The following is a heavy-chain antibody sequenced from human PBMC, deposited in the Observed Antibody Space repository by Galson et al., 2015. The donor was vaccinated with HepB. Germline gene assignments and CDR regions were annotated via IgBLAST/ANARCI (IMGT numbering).Heavy chain of an antibody. J-gene: IGHJ4*02. V-gene: IGHV3-30*18. CDR2: ISYAGSNK. Sequence: SLRLSCAVSGFTFSSYGMHWVRQAPGRGLEWVAVISYAGSNKYYADSVKGRFTISRDNSKNTLYLQMNSLRAEDTAVYYCAKDSGTGTADYWGQGTLVTVSS. CDR1: GFTFSSYG. CDR3: AKDSGTGTADY. D-gene: IGHD1-1*01.